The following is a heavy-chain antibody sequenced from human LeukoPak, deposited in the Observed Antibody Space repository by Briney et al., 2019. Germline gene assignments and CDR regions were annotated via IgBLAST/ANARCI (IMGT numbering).Heavy chain of an antibody. V-gene: IGHV3-30*02. D-gene: IGHD6-6*01. J-gene: IGHJ1*01. CDR1: GFTFSSYG. CDR3: AKDHSSSPWLEYFQH. Sequence: GGSLRLSCAASGFTFSSYGMHWVRQAPGKGLEWVAFIRYDGSNKYYADSVKGRFTISRDNSKNTLYLQMNSLRAEDTAVYYCAKDHSSSPWLEYFQHWGQGTLVTVSS. CDR2: IRYDGSNK.